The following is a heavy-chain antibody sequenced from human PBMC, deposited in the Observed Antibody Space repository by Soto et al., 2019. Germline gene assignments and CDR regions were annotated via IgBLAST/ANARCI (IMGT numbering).Heavy chain of an antibody. CDR3: AKGQGLCSSSTCYGGVVYFRH. J-gene: IGHJ1*01. CDR1: GFTFSSYA. D-gene: IGHD2-2*01. Sequence: EVHLLESGGGLIQPGGSLRLSCAASGFTFSSYAMNWVRQAPGKGLEWVSTISGSGVTTYYADSVNGRFTISRDNSKNTLYLQMNRLSAEDTAVYYCAKGQGLCSSSTCYGGVVYFRHWCQGTLVIVSS. V-gene: IGHV3-23*01. CDR2: ISGSGVTT.